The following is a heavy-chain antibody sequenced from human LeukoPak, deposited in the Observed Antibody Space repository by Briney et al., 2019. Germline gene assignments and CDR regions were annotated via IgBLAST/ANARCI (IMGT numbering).Heavy chain of an antibody. D-gene: IGHD3-10*01. J-gene: IGHJ6*03. Sequence: GGSLRLSCAASGFTFSSYAMHWVRQAPGKGLEWVAVISYDGSNKYYADSVKGRFTISRDNSKNTLYLQMNSLRAEDTAVYYCARDPLLYHYMDVWGKGTTVTVSS. CDR2: ISYDGSNK. CDR3: ARDPLLYHYMDV. V-gene: IGHV3-30-3*01. CDR1: GFTFSSYA.